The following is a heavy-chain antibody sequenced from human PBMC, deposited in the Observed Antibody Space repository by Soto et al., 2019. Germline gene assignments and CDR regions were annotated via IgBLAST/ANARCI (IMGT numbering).Heavy chain of an antibody. Sequence: EVQLVESGGGLVQPGGSLRLSCAAAGFAFSDYYMYWVRQAPWKGLEWVGRIRNKAKSYTTDYAASVKGRFTISRDDSENSLYLQMNSLKTEDTAVYYCARSLPRVTGYPQFDSWGQGTLVTLTS. CDR3: ARSLPRVTGYPQFDS. CDR1: GFAFSDYY. CDR2: IRNKAKSYTT. D-gene: IGHD3-9*01. J-gene: IGHJ4*02. V-gene: IGHV3-72*01.